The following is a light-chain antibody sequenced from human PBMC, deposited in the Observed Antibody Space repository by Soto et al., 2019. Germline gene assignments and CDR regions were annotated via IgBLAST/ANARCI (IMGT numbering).Light chain of an antibody. CDR1: SRDIGTSNL. J-gene: IGLJ1*01. Sequence: QSALTQPASVSGSPGQSITISCTGSSRDIGTSNLVSWYQQYPGKAPKLIIYEVTKRPSGISYRFSGSKSGNTASLTISGLQPEDEATYYCCSFTGISTSLFVFGTGTKVTVL. V-gene: IGLV2-23*02. CDR2: EVT. CDR3: CSFTGISTSLFV.